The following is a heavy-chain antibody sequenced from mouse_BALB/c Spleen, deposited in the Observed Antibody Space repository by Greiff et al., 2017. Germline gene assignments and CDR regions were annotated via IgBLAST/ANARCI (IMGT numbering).Heavy chain of an antibody. CDR3: ARGSSYVWFAY. J-gene: IGHJ3*01. CDR2: INPSTGYT. CDR1: GYTFTSYW. Sequence: VQLQQSGAELAKPGASVKMSCKASGYTFTSYWMHWVKQRPGQGLEWIGYINPSTGYTEYNQKFKDKATLTADKSSSTAYMQLSSLTSEDSAVYYCARGSSYVWFAYWGQGTLVTVSA. V-gene: IGHV1-7*01. D-gene: IGHD1-1*01.